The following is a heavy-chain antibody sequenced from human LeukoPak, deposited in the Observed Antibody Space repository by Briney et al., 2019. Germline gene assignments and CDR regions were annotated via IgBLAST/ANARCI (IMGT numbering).Heavy chain of an antibody. CDR3: ARGGDYYDSSGCDY. D-gene: IGHD3-22*01. CDR1: GGSFSGYY. CDR2: IWYDGSNK. J-gene: IGHJ4*02. Sequence: PSETLSLTCAVYGGSFSGYYWSWIRQSPGKGLEWVAVIWYDGSNKYYADSVKGRFTISRDNSKNTLYLQMTSLRAKDTAVYYCARGGDYYDSSGCDYWGQGTLVTVSS. V-gene: IGHV3-33*08.